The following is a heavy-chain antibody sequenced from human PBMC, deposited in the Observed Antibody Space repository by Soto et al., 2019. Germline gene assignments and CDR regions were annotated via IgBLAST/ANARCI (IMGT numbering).Heavy chain of an antibody. J-gene: IGHJ3*02. Sequence: QVQLVQSGAEVKKPGSSVNVSCKASGGTFSSYAIRWVRQAPGQGLEWMGGIIPIFGTANYAQKFQGRVTITADESTSTAYIELSSLRSEDTAVYYCARETSGYSYGYREWRDAFDIWGQGTMVTVSS. CDR2: IIPIFGTA. V-gene: IGHV1-69*01. CDR1: GGTFSSYA. D-gene: IGHD5-18*01. CDR3: ARETSGYSYGYREWRDAFDI.